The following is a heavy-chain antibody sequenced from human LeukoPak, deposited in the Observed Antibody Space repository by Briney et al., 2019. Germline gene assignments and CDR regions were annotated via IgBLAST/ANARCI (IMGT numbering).Heavy chain of an antibody. CDR3: ARGQSLDDY. CDR2: INPNSGGA. Sequence: ASVKVSCKASGYTFTEYYMHWVRQAPGQGLEWMGWINPNSGGANYAENFQGRVTMTRDTSISTAYMELSSLRYDDTALYYCARGQSLDDYWGQGTLVTVSS. J-gene: IGHJ4*02. V-gene: IGHV1-2*02. CDR1: GYTFTEYY.